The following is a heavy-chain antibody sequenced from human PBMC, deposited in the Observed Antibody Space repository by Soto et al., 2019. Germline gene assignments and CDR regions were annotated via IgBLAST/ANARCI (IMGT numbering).Heavy chain of an antibody. Sequence: ASVKVSCKASGYTFTSYGISWVRQAPGQGLEWMGWISAYNGNTNYAQKLQGRVTMTTDTSTSTAYMEPRSLRSDDTAVYYCGLYSGYENWFDPWGQGTLVTVSS. D-gene: IGHD5-12*01. CDR3: GLYSGYENWFDP. V-gene: IGHV1-18*01. J-gene: IGHJ5*02. CDR2: ISAYNGNT. CDR1: GYTFTSYG.